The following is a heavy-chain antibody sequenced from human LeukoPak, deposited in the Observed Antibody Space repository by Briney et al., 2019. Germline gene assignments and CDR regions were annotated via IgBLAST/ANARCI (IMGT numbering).Heavy chain of an antibody. J-gene: IGHJ4*02. Sequence: GGSLRLSCAASGFIFSKYGMHWVRQAPGKGLEWVAVIWYDGTNKYYPDSVKGRFTISRDNSKNTVYLQMNSLRAEDTAVYYCAKDGDSGSWYSYNYFDYWGQGTLVTVTS. CDR3: AKDGDSGSWYSYNYFDY. V-gene: IGHV3-33*06. CDR2: IWYDGTNK. CDR1: GFIFSKYG. D-gene: IGHD6-13*01.